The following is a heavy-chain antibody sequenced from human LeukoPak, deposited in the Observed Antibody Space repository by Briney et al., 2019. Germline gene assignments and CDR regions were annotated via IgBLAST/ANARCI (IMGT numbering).Heavy chain of an antibody. V-gene: IGHV4-39*01. CDR2: IYYSGST. D-gene: IGHD2-15*01. Sequence: SETLSLTCTVSGGSISSSSYYWGWIRQPPGKGLEWIGSIYYSGSTYYNPSLKSRVTISVDTSKNQFSLKLSSVTAADTAVYYCAIIVVVIAATWGPPRGYWGQGTLVTVSS. J-gene: IGHJ4*02. CDR3: AIIVVVIAATWGPPRGY. CDR1: GGSISSSSYY.